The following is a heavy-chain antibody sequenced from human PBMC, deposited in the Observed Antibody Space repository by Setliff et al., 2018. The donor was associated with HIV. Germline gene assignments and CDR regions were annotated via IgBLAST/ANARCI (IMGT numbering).Heavy chain of an antibody. V-gene: IGHV4-38-2*01. CDR1: GYSISSGYY. D-gene: IGHD1-1*01. CDR2: IFHSGGI. CDR3: ARHLQAFDI. J-gene: IGHJ3*02. Sequence: SETLSLTCAVSGYSISSGYYWGWIRQPPGKGLEWVGSIFHSGGIYYNPSLKSRVTISGDTSKNKPSLKLTSVTAADTAVYYCARHLQAFDIWGHGTMVTVSS.